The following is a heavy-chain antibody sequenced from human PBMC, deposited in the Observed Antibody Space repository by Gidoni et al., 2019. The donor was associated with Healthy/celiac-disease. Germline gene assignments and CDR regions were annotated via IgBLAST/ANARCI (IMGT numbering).Heavy chain of an antibody. V-gene: IGHV4-39*07. J-gene: IGHJ5*02. CDR3: AREWAAAGTWFDP. D-gene: IGHD6-13*01. CDR1: GGSIRSSSYY. CDR2: IYYSRST. Sequence: QLQLQESGPGLVKPSATLSLTCTVSGGSIRSSSYYCGWIRQPPGKGLEWIGSIYYSRSTYYNPSLKSRVTISVDTSKNQFSLKLSSVTAADTAVYYCAREWAAAGTWFDPWGQGTLVTVSS.